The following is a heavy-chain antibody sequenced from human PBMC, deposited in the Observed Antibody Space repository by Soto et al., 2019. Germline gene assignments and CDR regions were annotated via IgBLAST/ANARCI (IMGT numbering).Heavy chain of an antibody. Sequence: QVQLQESGPGLVKPSETLSLTCTVSGGSISSYYWSWIRQPPGKGLEWIGYIYYSGSTNYNPSLRIRVPMSVDTSKNQFSGKLSSVTAGDTAVYYCARGYDILPGYSPLSFDYWGQGTLVTVSS. CDR2: IYYSGST. CDR1: GGSISSYY. CDR3: ARGYDILPGYSPLSFDY. V-gene: IGHV4-59*01. D-gene: IGHD3-9*01. J-gene: IGHJ4*02.